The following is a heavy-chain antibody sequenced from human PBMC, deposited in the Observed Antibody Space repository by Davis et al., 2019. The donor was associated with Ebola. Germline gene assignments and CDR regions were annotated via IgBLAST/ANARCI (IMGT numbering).Heavy chain of an antibody. Sequence: HTGGSLRLSCAASGMTFRNTWMQWVRQAPGKGLVWVSRINSDGSFTSYADSVKGRFTISRDNAQNSLLMQMNSLRDEDTDVYYCARVNLWSRGWGMDVWGKGTTVTVSS. CDR2: INSDGSFT. CDR1: GMTFRNTW. D-gene: IGHD2-21*01. CDR3: ARVNLWSRGWGMDV. V-gene: IGHV3-74*01. J-gene: IGHJ6*03.